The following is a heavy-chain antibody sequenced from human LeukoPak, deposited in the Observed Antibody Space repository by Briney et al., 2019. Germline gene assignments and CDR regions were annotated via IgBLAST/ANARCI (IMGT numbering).Heavy chain of an antibody. CDR3: ARPYCSSTSCPPEQYGMDV. Sequence: ASVKVSCKASGGTFSSYAISWVRQVPGQGLEWMGGIIPIFGTANYAQKFQGRVTITADESTSTAYMELSSLRSEDTAVYYCARPYCSSTSCPPEQYGMDVWGQGTTVTVSS. CDR1: GGTFSSYA. D-gene: IGHD2-2*01. V-gene: IGHV1-69*13. J-gene: IGHJ6*02. CDR2: IIPIFGTA.